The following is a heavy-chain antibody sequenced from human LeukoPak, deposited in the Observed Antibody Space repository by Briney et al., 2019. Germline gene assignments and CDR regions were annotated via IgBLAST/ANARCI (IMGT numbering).Heavy chain of an antibody. V-gene: IGHV3-23*01. CDR2: ISGSGGST. Sequence: PGGSLRLSCAVSGFTFSIYHLNWVRQAPGKGLEWVSAISGSGGSTYYADSVKGRFTISRDNSKNTLYLQMNSPRAEDTAVYYCAKDGVVTYYYDSSGSDYWGQGTLVTVSS. D-gene: IGHD3-22*01. J-gene: IGHJ4*02. CDR3: AKDGVVTYYYDSSGSDY. CDR1: GFTFSIYH.